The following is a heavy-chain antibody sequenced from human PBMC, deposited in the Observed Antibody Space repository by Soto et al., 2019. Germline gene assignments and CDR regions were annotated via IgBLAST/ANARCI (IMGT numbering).Heavy chain of an antibody. J-gene: IGHJ6*02. D-gene: IGHD1-1*01. V-gene: IGHV1-69*06. Sequence: SVKVSCKASGGTFSSYAISWVRQAPGQGLERMGGIIPIFGTANYAQKFQGRVTITADKSTSTAYMELSSLRSEDTAVYYCAITSPQLYYYYYYGMDVWGQGTTVTVSS. CDR3: AITSPQLYYYYYYGMDV. CDR1: GGTFSSYA. CDR2: IIPIFGTA.